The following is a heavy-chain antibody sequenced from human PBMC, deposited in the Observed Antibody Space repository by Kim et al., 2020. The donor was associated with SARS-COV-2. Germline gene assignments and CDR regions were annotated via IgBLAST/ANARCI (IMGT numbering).Heavy chain of an antibody. D-gene: IGHD1-26*01. Sequence: SADSVNGRFTISRDNATNTLYLQMNSRRTEDTAVYYCARGGALQGTLMDVWGQGTTVTVSS. J-gene: IGHJ6*02. CDR3: ARGGALQGTLMDV. V-gene: IGHV3-74*01.